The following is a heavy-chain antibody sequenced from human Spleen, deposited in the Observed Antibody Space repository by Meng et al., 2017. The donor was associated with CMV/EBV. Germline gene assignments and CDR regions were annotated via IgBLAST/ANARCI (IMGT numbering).Heavy chain of an antibody. J-gene: IGHJ5*01. Sequence: GASINGNDYYWGWIRQPPGKGLEWIGHIYYSGSTYYNPSLKNRVAISVDTSKNQFSLNLNSVTDADTAVYYCAKTKHITGITRGFDSWGQGTLVTVSS. CDR3: AKTKHITGITRGFDS. V-gene: IGHV4-30-4*01. D-gene: IGHD3-10*01. CDR1: GASINGNDYY. CDR2: IYYSGST.